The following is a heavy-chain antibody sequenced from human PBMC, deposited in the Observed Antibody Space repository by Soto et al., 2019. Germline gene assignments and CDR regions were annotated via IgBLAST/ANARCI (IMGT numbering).Heavy chain of an antibody. V-gene: IGHV1-18*01. CDR2: ISAYNGNT. J-gene: IGHJ4*02. Sequence: QVQLVQSGAEVKKPGASVKVSCKASGYTFTNFGISWVRQAPGQGLEWMGWISAYNGNTNYAQKFQGRVTMTTDTTTSTAYMAVRSLGVDDTAVYYGARGGSPIDYWGQGTLVTVSS. CDR1: GYTFTNFG. CDR3: ARGGSPIDY. D-gene: IGHD3-16*01.